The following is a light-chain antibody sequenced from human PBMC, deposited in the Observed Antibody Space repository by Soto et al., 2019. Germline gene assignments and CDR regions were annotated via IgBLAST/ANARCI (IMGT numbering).Light chain of an antibody. CDR1: SSDVGGYNY. V-gene: IGLV2-8*01. J-gene: IGLJ1*01. Sequence: QSVLTQPPSASGSPGQSVTISCTGTSSDVGGYNYVSWYQQHPGKAPNLMIYDVSKRPSGVPARFSGSKSGNTASLTVSGLQAEDEADYYCSSYAGTHIVFGTGTKLTVL. CDR3: SSYAGTHIV. CDR2: DVS.